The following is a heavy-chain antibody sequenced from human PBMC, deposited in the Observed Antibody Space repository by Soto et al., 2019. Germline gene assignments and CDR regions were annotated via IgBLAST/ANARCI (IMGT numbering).Heavy chain of an antibody. J-gene: IGHJ6*02. D-gene: IGHD1-7*01. Sequence: ASVKVSCKASGGTFSSYAISWVRQAPGQGLEWMGGIIPIFGTANYAQKFQGRVTITADESTSTAYMELSSLRSEDTAVYYCATFPGITGTTRGFYYYYGMDVWGQGTTGTVAS. V-gene: IGHV1-69*13. CDR1: GGTFSSYA. CDR3: ATFPGITGTTRGFYYYYGMDV. CDR2: IIPIFGTA.